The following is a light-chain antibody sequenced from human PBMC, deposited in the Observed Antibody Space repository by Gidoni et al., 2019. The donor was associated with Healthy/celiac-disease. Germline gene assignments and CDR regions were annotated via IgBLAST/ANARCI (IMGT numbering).Light chain of an antibody. J-gene: IGKJ3*01. CDR3: QQDGSSLFT. Sequence: EIVLTQSPGTLSLSPGERATRSCRASQSVSSSYLAWYQQKPGQAPRLLIYGASSRATGIPDRFSGSGSGTDFTLTISRLEPEDFAVYYCQQDGSSLFTFGPXTKVDIK. V-gene: IGKV3-20*01. CDR2: GAS. CDR1: QSVSSSY.